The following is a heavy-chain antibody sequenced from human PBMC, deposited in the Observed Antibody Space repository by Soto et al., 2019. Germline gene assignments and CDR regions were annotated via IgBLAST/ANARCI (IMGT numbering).Heavy chain of an antibody. CDR1: GGSFSGYY. V-gene: IGHV4-34*01. Sequence: QVQLQQWGAGLLKPSETLSLTCAVYGGSFSGYYWSWIRQPQGKGLECIGEINHSGSTNYNPALKSRVPISVDTPKNQLSLKLRSVDAADAAVYYCARAYSSSCGGGGYWGQGPLVTVSS. D-gene: IGHD6-6*01. CDR2: INHSGST. CDR3: ARAYSSSCGGGGY. J-gene: IGHJ4*02.